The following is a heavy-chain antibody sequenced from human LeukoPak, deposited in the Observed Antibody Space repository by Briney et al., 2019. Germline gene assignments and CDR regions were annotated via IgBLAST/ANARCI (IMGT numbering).Heavy chain of an antibody. D-gene: IGHD3-22*01. CDR1: GFTFSSYW. CDR2: INSDGSNT. CDR3: ARTGLSSSGYYSFDY. V-gene: IGHV3-74*01. J-gene: IGHJ4*02. Sequence: GGSLRLSCAAPGFTFSSYWMHWVRQAPGKGLVWVSRINSDGSNTNYADSVKGRFTISRDNAKNTLYLQMNSLRAEDTAVYYCARTGLSSSGYYSFDYWGQGTLVPVSS.